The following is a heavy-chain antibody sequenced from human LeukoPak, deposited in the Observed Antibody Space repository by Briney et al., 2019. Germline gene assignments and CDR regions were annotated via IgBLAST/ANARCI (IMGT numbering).Heavy chain of an antibody. Sequence: ASETLSLTCAVYGGSFSGYYWSWIRQPPGKGLEWIGEINHSGSTNYNPSLKSRVTISVDTSKNQFSLKLSSVTAADTAVYYCARANWGYVWGSYRNDKHIDYWGQGTLVTVSS. V-gene: IGHV4-34*01. CDR1: GGSFSGYY. D-gene: IGHD3-16*02. CDR2: INHSGST. J-gene: IGHJ4*02. CDR3: ARANWGYVWGSYRNDKHIDY.